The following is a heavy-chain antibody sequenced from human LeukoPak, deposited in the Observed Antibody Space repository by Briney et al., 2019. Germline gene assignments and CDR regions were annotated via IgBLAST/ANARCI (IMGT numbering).Heavy chain of an antibody. Sequence: GGSLRLSCAASGFTFSSYEMNWVRQAPRKGLQWVSYISGSGGTIYYADSVKGRLTISRDNAKNSLYLQMNSLRDEDTAVYYCAGISSWYKGGFDYWGQGTLVTVSS. CDR2: ISGSGGTI. V-gene: IGHV3-48*03. D-gene: IGHD6-13*01. J-gene: IGHJ4*02. CDR3: AGISSWYKGGFDY. CDR1: GFTFSSYE.